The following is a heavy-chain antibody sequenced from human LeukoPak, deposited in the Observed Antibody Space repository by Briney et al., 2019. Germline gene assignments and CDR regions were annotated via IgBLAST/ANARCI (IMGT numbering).Heavy chain of an antibody. CDR1: GFTFSSYS. J-gene: IGHJ6*02. V-gene: IGHV3-72*01. D-gene: IGHD4-17*01. CDR2: IRNKANSYTT. CDR3: ARDARATGTTYSYSGMDV. Sequence: GGSLRLSCAASGFTFSSYSMNWVRQAPGKGLEWVGRIRNKANSYTTEYAASVKGRFTISRDDSKNSLYLQMNSLKTEDTAVYYCARDARATGTTYSYSGMDVWGQGTTVTVSS.